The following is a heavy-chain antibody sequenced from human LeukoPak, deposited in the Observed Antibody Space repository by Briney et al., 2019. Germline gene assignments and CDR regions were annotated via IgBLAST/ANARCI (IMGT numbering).Heavy chain of an antibody. CDR3: ARGRDYGMDV. V-gene: IGHV5-51*01. Sequence: GESLQISFKGSGYSFTSYWIGWGRQVPGKGVEWMGIIYPGDSDTRYSPSFQGQVTISADKSISTAYLQWSSLKASDTAMYYCARGRDYGMDVWGQGTPVTVSS. CDR1: GYSFTSYW. J-gene: IGHJ6*02. CDR2: IYPGDSDT.